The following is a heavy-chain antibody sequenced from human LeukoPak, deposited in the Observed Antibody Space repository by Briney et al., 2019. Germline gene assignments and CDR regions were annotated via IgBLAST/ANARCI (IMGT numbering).Heavy chain of an antibody. CDR3: AKDSGYSYGSSWFDP. J-gene: IGHJ5*02. D-gene: IGHD5-18*01. CDR2: ISWNSGSI. CDR1: GFTFDDYA. Sequence: PGGSLRLSCAASGFTFDDYAMHWVRQAPGKGLEWVSGISWNSGSIGYADSVKGRFTISRDNAKNSLYLQMNSLRAEDTALYYCAKDSGYSYGSSWFDPWGQGTLVTVSS. V-gene: IGHV3-9*01.